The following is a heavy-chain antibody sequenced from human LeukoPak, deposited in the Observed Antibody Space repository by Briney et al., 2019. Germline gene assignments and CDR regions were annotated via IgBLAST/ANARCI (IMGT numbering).Heavy chain of an antibody. V-gene: IGHV1-2*02. CDR3: ASPVGTTPEGLGL. J-gene: IGHJ4*01. CDR1: AYTFTGYF. D-gene: IGHD2-15*01. CDR2: INPKSGGT. Sequence: ASVKVSCKTSAYTFTGYFLHWVRHAPGQGLEWMAWINPKSGGTKYAQKFQGRVTMTRDTSISTSYMELTRLTSDDTAVYYCASPVGTTPEGLGLWGQGTLVTVSS.